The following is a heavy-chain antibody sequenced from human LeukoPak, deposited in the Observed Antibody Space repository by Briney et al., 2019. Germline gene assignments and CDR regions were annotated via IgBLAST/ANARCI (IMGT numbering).Heavy chain of an antibody. CDR3: ARFRGYCSGGSCYSEDYFDY. J-gene: IGHJ4*02. CDR2: ISAYNGNT. V-gene: IGHV1-18*01. CDR1: GYTFTSYG. Sequence: GASVKVPCKASGYTFTSYGISWVRQAPGQGLEWMGWISAYNGNTNYAQKLQGRVTTTTDTSTSTAYMELRSLRSDDTAVYYCARFRGYCSGGSCYSEDYFDYWGQGTLVTVSS. D-gene: IGHD2-15*01.